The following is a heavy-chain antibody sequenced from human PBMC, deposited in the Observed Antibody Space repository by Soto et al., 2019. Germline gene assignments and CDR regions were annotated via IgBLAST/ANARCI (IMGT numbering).Heavy chain of an antibody. CDR1: GGSISSSNW. V-gene: IGHV4-4*02. Sequence: PSETLSLTCAVSGGSISSSNWWSWVRQPPGKGLEWIGEIYHSGSTNYNPSLKSRVTISVDKSKNQFPLKLSSVTAADTAVYYCARGHYDFWSGYHYWGQGTLVTVSS. J-gene: IGHJ4*02. D-gene: IGHD3-3*01. CDR3: ARGHYDFWSGYHY. CDR2: IYHSGST.